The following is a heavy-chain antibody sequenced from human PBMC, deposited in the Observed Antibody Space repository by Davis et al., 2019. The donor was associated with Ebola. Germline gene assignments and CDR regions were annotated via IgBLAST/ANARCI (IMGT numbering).Heavy chain of an antibody. CDR1: GFTFDDYA. Sequence: SLKISCAASGFTFDDYAMHWVRQAPGKGLEWVSGISWNSGSIGYADSVKGRFTISRDNAKNSLYLQMNSLRAEDTAVYYCAIRVITPGWFDPWGQGTLVTVSS. CDR3: AIRVITPGWFDP. CDR2: ISWNSGSI. V-gene: IGHV3-9*01. J-gene: IGHJ5*02. D-gene: IGHD3-22*01.